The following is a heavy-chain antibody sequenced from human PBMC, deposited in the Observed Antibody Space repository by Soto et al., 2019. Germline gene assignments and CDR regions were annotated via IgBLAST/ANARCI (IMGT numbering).Heavy chain of an antibody. CDR3: ARGSSNVVAATRKFGY. CDR1: GGSFSGYY. V-gene: IGHV4-34*01. J-gene: IGHJ4*02. Sequence: QVQLQQWGAGLLKPSETLSLTCAVYGGSFSGYYWSWIRQPPGKGLEWIGEINHSGSTNYNPSLKSRFTISVDTSKNPFSLMLSSVTAADTAVYYWARGSSNVVAATRKFGYWGQGTLVTVSS. D-gene: IGHD2-15*01. CDR2: INHSGST.